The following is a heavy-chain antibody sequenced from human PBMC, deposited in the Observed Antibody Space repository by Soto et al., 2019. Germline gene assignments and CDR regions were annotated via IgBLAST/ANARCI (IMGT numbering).Heavy chain of an antibody. Sequence: EVQLVESGGGLVQSGGSLRLSCAASGFTFSSDWMHWVRQAPGKGLVWVSRIKGDGISTNYADSVKGRFTISRDNAKDTVFLQMNGLSADDPAVYYCARGAMGNYYNDYWGQGTLVTVSS. V-gene: IGHV3-74*01. CDR1: GFTFSSDW. D-gene: IGHD3-10*01. CDR2: IKGDGIST. J-gene: IGHJ4*02. CDR3: ARGAMGNYYNDY.